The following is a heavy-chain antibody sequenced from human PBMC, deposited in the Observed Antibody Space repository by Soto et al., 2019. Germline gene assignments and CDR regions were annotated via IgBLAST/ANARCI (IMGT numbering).Heavy chain of an antibody. CDR2: IYYSGST. Sequence: SETLSLTCTVSGGSISSGDYYWSWIRQPPGKGLEWIGYIYYSGSTYYNPSLKSRVTISVDTSKNQFSLKLSSVTAADTAVYYCARGGEGYCSSTSCYGYYYYYYGMDVWGQGTTVTVSS. CDR3: ARGGEGYCSSTSCYGYYYYYYGMDV. J-gene: IGHJ6*02. V-gene: IGHV4-30-4*02. CDR1: GGSISSGDYY. D-gene: IGHD2-2*01.